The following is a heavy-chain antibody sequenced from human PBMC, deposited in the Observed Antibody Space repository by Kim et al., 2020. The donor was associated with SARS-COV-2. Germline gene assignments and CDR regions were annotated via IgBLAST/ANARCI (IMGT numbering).Heavy chain of an antibody. D-gene: IGHD3-10*01. J-gene: IGHJ4*02. CDR3: AKMSYYDSGSLDY. Sequence: GGSLRLSCAASNFRFSSFAMTWIRRPPGQGLQWVSVIYSDGTTHIAASVKGRFVISRDNLNNVLYLQMNSLRAEDTAVYYCAKMSYYDSGSLDYWGQGTLVTVSS. CDR2: IYSDGTT. V-gene: IGHV3-23*03. CDR1: NFRFSSFA.